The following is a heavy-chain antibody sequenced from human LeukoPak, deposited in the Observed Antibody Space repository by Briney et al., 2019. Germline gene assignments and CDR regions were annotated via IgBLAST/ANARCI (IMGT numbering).Heavy chain of an antibody. Sequence: PGGSLRLSCAASGFDFSKYTMSWVRQAPGKGLEWVSAISGSGGSTYYADSVKGRFTISRDNSKNTLYLQMNSLRAEDTAVYYCAKSLFGVVTPFDYWGQGTLVTVSS. V-gene: IGHV3-23*01. CDR3: AKSLFGVVTPFDY. J-gene: IGHJ4*02. CDR2: ISGSGGST. D-gene: IGHD3-3*01. CDR1: GFDFSKYT.